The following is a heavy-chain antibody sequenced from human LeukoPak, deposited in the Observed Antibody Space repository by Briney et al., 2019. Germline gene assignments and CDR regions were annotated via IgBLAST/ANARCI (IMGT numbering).Heavy chain of an antibody. CDR1: GGSFSGYY. J-gene: IGHJ4*02. CDR3: AREWARAFDY. D-gene: IGHD1-26*01. V-gene: IGHV4-34*01. Sequence: PSETLSLTCAVYGGSFSGYYWSWIRQPPGKGLEWIGEINHSGSTNYNPSLKSRVTISVDTSKNQFSLKLSSVTAADTAVYYCAREWARAFDYWGQGTLVTVSS. CDR2: INHSGST.